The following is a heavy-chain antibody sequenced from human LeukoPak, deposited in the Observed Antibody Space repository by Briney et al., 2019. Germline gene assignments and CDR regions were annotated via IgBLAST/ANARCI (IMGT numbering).Heavy chain of an antibody. J-gene: IGHJ4*02. CDR3: AKEVVLYFDY. V-gene: IGHV3-7*01. CDR1: GFTFSSYW. CDR2: IKQDGSEK. Sequence: GGSLRPSCAASGFTFSSYWMSWVRQAPGKGLEWVANIKQDGSEKYYVDSVKGRFTISRDNAKNTLYLQMNSLRAEDTAVYYCAKEVVLYFDYWGQGTLVTVSS. D-gene: IGHD2-15*01.